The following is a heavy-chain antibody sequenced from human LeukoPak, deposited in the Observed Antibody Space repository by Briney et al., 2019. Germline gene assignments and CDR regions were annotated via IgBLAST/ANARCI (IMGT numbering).Heavy chain of an antibody. V-gene: IGHV3-23*01. CDR3: AKTPETHYYDFSGYYYYFDY. Sequence: GGSLRLSCAASGFTFTNYAMSWVRQAPGKGLDWVSAIGGSAGGTYYADSVKGRFTISRDNSKNTLYLQMTGLRAEDTAIYYCAKTPETHYYDFSGYYYYFDYWGQGTLVTVSS. D-gene: IGHD3-22*01. J-gene: IGHJ4*02. CDR2: IGGSAGGT. CDR1: GFTFTNYA.